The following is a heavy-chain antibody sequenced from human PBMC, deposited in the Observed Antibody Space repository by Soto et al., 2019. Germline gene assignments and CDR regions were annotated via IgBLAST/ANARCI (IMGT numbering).Heavy chain of an antibody. Sequence: GGSLRLSCAASGFTFSSYAMHWVRQAPGKGLEWVAVISYDGSNKYYADSVKGRFTISRDNSKNTLYLQMNSLRAEDTAVYYCASEPGGYSRYFDYWGQGTLVTVSS. V-gene: IGHV3-30-3*01. D-gene: IGHD1-26*01. CDR2: ISYDGSNK. J-gene: IGHJ4*02. CDR3: ASEPGGYSRYFDY. CDR1: GFTFSSYA.